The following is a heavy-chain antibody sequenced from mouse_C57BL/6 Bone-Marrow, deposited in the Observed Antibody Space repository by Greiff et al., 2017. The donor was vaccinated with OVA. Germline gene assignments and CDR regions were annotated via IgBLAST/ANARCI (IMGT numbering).Heavy chain of an antibody. D-gene: IGHD2-2*01. CDR2: IFPGSGST. CDR3: ARYYGDDGWFAY. CDR1: GYTFTDYY. V-gene: IGHV1-75*01. J-gene: IGHJ3*01. Sequence: VQRVESGPELVKPGASVKISCKASGYTFTDYYINWVKQRPGQGLEWIGWIFPGSGSTYYNEKFKGKATLTVDKSSSTSYMLLSSLTSEDSAVYFWARYYGDDGWFAYWGQGTLVTVSA.